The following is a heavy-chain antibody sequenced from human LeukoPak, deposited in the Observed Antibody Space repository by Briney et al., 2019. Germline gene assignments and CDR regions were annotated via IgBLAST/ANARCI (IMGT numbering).Heavy chain of an antibody. CDR2: INPNSGGT. J-gene: IGHJ6*03. D-gene: IGHD6-6*01. Sequence: ASVKVSCKASGYTFTGYYMHWVRQAPGQGLEWMGRINPNSGGTNYAQKFQGRVTMTRDTSISTAYMELSRLRSDDTAVYYCARDRRSSSSVAYYMDVWGKGTTVTVSS. V-gene: IGHV1-2*06. CDR1: GYTFTGYY. CDR3: ARDRRSSSSVAYYMDV.